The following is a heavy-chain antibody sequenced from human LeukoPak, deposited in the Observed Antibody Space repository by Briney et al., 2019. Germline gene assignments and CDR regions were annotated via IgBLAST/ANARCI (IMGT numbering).Heavy chain of an antibody. Sequence: SVKVSCKTSGFTFSTSAVQWVRQARGQRLEWIGWIIVGSGATNYAQSLQGRFTISRDNAKNSLYLQMNSLRPEDTAVYFCARDRHVPGLYYYYMDVWGKGTTVTVSS. CDR2: IIVGSGAT. V-gene: IGHV1-58*01. D-gene: IGHD6-6*01. CDR1: GFTFSTSA. CDR3: ARDRHVPGLYYYYMDV. J-gene: IGHJ6*03.